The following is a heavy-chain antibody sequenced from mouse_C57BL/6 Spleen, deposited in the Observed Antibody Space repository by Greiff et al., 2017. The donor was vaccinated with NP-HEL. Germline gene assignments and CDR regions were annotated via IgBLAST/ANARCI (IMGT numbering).Heavy chain of an antibody. J-gene: IGHJ2*01. D-gene: IGHD1-1*01. CDR2: IYPGDGDT. CDR3: ARGEDLSFDY. V-gene: IGHV1-82*01. Sequence: VKLMESGPELVKPGASVKISCKASGYAFSSSWMNWVKQRPGKGLEWIGRIYPGDGDTNYNGKFKGKATLTADKSSSTAYMQLSSLTSEDSAVYFCARGEDLSFDYWGQGTTLTVSS. CDR1: GYAFSSSW.